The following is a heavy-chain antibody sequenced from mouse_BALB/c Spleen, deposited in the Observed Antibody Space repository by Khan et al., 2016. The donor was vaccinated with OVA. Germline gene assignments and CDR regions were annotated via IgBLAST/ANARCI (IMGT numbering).Heavy chain of an antibody. Sequence: QVQLQQPGAELVRPGTSVKLSCKASGYTFTNYWINWVKQRPGQGLEWIGNIYPSDSYTNYNQKFKDKATLTVDKSSSTAYIQFSSPPSEDSAVYYCTREGTTVDAMDYWGQGTSVTVSS. CDR1: GYTFTNYW. CDR3: TREGTTVDAMDY. CDR2: IYPSDSYT. V-gene: IGHV1-69*02. J-gene: IGHJ4*01. D-gene: IGHD1-1*01.